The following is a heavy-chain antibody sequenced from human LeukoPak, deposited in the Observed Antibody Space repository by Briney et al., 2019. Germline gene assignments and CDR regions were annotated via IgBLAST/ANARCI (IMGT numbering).Heavy chain of an antibody. D-gene: IGHD2-15*01. Sequence: PSETLSLTCAVYGGSFSGYYWSWIRQPPGKRLEWIGEINHSGSTNYNPSLKSRVTISVDTSKNQFSLKLSSVTAADTAVYYCARGGSRSGGSCYRPWGQGTLVTVSS. CDR1: GGSFSGYY. CDR2: INHSGST. J-gene: IGHJ5*02. CDR3: ARGGSRSGGSCYRP. V-gene: IGHV4-34*01.